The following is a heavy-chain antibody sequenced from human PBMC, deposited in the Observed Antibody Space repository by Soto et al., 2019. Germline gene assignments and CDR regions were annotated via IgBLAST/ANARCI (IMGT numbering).Heavy chain of an antibody. CDR1: GVTFSSYA. J-gene: IGHJ6*02. CDR3: AKQQGSGTPNYYYSMDV. CDR2: ISGSGGTT. D-gene: IGHD6-13*01. Sequence: EVQLLESGGGLVQPGGSLRLSCATSGVTFSSYAMSWVRQAPGKGLEWVSVISGSGGTTYYADAGKGRFTISRDNSKNTLYLQMNSLRAEDTAVYYCAKQQGSGTPNYYYSMDVWGQGTTVTVSS. V-gene: IGHV3-23*01.